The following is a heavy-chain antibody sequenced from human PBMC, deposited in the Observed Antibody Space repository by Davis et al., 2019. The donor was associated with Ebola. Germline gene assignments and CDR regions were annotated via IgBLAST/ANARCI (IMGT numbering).Heavy chain of an antibody. D-gene: IGHD6-13*01. CDR2: IYYSGST. CDR1: GGSISTYY. J-gene: IGHJ6*02. Sequence: SEILSLTCTVSGGSISTYYWSWIRQPPGKGLEWIGYIYYSGSTNYNPSLRSRLTISVDTSKNQFSLKLSSVTAADPAVYYCARGHLYSSSWQYYYYGMDVWGQGTTVTVSS. V-gene: IGHV4-59*01. CDR3: ARGHLYSSSWQYYYYGMDV.